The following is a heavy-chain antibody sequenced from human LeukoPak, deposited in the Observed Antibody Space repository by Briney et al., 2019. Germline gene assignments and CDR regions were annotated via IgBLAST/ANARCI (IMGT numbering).Heavy chain of an antibody. V-gene: IGHV3-33*01. Sequence: PGGSLRLSCAASGFTFSSNGMQWVRQATGKGLEWVALIWYDGSKKYYADSVKGRFTISRDNSENALYLQLNSLRAEDTAIYYCARLQGVSTFDYWGQGTLVTVSS. CDR3: ARLQGVSTFDY. J-gene: IGHJ4*02. CDR2: IWYDGSKK. D-gene: IGHD5/OR15-5a*01. CDR1: GFTFSSNG.